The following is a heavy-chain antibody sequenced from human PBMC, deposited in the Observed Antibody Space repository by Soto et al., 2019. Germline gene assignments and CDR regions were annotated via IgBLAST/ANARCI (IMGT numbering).Heavy chain of an antibody. V-gene: IGHV3-23*01. J-gene: IGHJ4*02. CDR1: GFTFSSYA. Sequence: EVQPLESGGGLVQPGGSLRLSCAASGFTFSSYAMSWVRQAPGKGLEWVSAISGSGGSTYYADSVKGRFTISRDNSKNTLYLQMNSLRAEDTAVYYCAKSKEDSSGYYYYYFDYWGQGTLVTVSS. CDR3: AKSKEDSSGYYYYYFDY. D-gene: IGHD3-22*01. CDR2: ISGSGGST.